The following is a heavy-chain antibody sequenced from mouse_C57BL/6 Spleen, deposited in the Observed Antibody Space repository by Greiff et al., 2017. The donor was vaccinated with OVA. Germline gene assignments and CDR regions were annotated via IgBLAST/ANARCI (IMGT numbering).Heavy chain of an antibody. CDR2: IDPSDSYT. CDR1: GYTFTSYW. V-gene: IGHV1-50*01. D-gene: IGHD1-1*01. Sequence: QVQLQQPGAELVKPGASVKLSCKASGYTFTSYWMQWVKQRPGQGLEWIGEIDPSDSYTNYNQKFKGKATLTVATASSTAYMQLSSLTSEYSAFYYCARITTVVEDAMDYWGQGTSVTVSS. CDR3: ARITTVVEDAMDY. J-gene: IGHJ4*01.